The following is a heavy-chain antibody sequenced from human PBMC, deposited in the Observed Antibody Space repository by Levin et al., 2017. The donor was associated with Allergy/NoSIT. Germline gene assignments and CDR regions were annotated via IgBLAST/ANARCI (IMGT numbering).Heavy chain of an antibody. D-gene: IGHD2-15*01. V-gene: IGHV5-51*01. CDR1: GYSFTSYW. CDR3: ARHDDLGYCSGGSCLYDAFDI. CDR2: IYPGDSDT. Sequence: GESLKISCQGSGYSFTSYWIGWVRQMPGKGLEWMGIIYPGDSDTRYSPSFQGQVTISADKSISTAYLQWSSLKASDTAMYYCARHDDLGYCSGGSCLYDAFDIWGQGTMVTVSS. J-gene: IGHJ3*02.